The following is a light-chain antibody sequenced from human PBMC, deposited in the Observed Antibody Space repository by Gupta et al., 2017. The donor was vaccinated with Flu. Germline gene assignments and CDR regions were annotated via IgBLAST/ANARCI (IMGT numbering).Light chain of an antibody. J-gene: IGKJ1*01. V-gene: IGKV3-11*01. CDR2: DAS. Sequence: PATLSLSPGQRATLSCRASQSVSSYLAWYQQKPGQAPRLLIYDASNRATGIPARFSGSGSGTDFTLTISSLEPEDFAVYYCQQRSNWPGTFGQGTKVEIK. CDR3: QQRSNWPGT. CDR1: QSVSSY.